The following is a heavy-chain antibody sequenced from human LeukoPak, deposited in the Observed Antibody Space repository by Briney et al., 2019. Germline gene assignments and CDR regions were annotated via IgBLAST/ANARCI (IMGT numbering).Heavy chain of an antibody. CDR2: IIPIFGTA. J-gene: IGHJ4*02. Sequence: SVKVSCKASGGTFSSYAISWVRQAPGQGLEWMGGIIPIFGTANYAQKFQGRVTITADKSTSTAYMELSSLRSEDTAVYYCAGITYYYDSSGPSVGYWGQGTLVTVSS. V-gene: IGHV1-69*06. D-gene: IGHD3-22*01. CDR3: AGITYYYDSSGPSVGY. CDR1: GGTFSSYA.